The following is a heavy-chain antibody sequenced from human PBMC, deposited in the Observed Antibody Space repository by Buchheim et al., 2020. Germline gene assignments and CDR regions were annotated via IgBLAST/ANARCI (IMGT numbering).Heavy chain of an antibody. J-gene: IGHJ6*02. Sequence: QLQPQESGPGLVKPSETLSLTCTVSGGSISSSSYYWGWIRQPPGKGLEWIGSIYYSGSTYYNPSLKSRVTISVDTSKNQFSLKLSSVTDADTAVYYCARVVGTGTTTYYYYGMDVWGQGTT. CDR2: IYYSGST. CDR1: GGSISSSSYY. D-gene: IGHD1-7*01. V-gene: IGHV4-39*01. CDR3: ARVVGTGTTTYYYYGMDV.